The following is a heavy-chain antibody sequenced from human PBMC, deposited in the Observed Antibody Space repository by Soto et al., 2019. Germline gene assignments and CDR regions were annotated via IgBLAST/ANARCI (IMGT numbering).Heavy chain of an antibody. V-gene: IGHV4-59*12. Sequence: PSETLSLTCTVSGGSIRGYYWSWIRQPPGEGPEWIGYIYYSGSTNYNPSLKSRVTISVDTSKNQFSLKLRFVTAADTAVYYCARGYDSSGWTPGNYWGQGPLVTVS. CDR1: GGSIRGYY. CDR2: IYYSGST. J-gene: IGHJ4*02. D-gene: IGHD6-19*01. CDR3: ARGYDSSGWTPGNY.